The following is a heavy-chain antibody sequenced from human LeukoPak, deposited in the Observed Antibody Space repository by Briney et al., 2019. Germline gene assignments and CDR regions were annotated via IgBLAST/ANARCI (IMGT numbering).Heavy chain of an antibody. D-gene: IGHD3-3*01. CDR1: GFTFSSYA. CDR2: ISGSGGST. Sequence: GGSLRLSCAASGFTFSSYAMSWVRQAPGKWLEWVSAISGSGGSTYYADSVKGRFTISRDNSKNTLYLQMNSLRAEDTAVYYCARDKDTIFGTSWDYWGQGTLVTVSS. CDR3: ARDKDTIFGTSWDY. J-gene: IGHJ4*02. V-gene: IGHV3-23*01.